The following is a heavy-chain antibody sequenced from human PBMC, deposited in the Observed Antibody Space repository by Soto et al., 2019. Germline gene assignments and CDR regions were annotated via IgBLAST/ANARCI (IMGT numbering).Heavy chain of an antibody. CDR1: GGTFSSYA. CDR3: ARVAYEGYSYNWFGP. Sequence: GASVEVSCKASGGTFSSYAISCVRQAPGQGLEWMGGIIPIFGTANYAQKFQGRVTITADESTSTAYMELSSLRSEDTAVYYCARVAYEGYSYNWFGPWGQGTLVTVSS. CDR2: IIPIFGTA. D-gene: IGHD5-18*01. V-gene: IGHV1-69*13. J-gene: IGHJ5*02.